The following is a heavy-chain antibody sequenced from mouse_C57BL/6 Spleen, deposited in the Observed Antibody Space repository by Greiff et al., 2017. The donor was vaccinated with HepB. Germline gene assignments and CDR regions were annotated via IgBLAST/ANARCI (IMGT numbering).Heavy chain of an antibody. CDR2: IDPEDGET. CDR1: GFNIKDYY. V-gene: IGHV14-2*01. Sequence: EVQLQQSGAELVKPGASVKLSCTASGFNIKDYYMHWVKQRTEQGLEWIGRIDPEDGETKYAPKFQGKATITADTSSNTADLQLSSLTSEDTAVYYCARGPLYYDYHWYFDVWGTGTTVTVAS. J-gene: IGHJ1*03. CDR3: ARGPLYYDYHWYFDV. D-gene: IGHD2-4*01.